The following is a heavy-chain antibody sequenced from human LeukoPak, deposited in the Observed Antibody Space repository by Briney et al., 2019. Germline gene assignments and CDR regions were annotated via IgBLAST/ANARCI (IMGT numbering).Heavy chain of an antibody. CDR1: GGSISSGGYY. CDR2: NYYSGST. V-gene: IGHV4-31*03. CDR3: ARGQWGNYYYTDV. D-gene: IGHD3-16*01. J-gene: IGHJ6*03. Sequence: SQTLSLTCTVSGGSISSGGYYWSWIRQHPGKGLEWIGSNYYSGSTYHTPTLRSRVTISVDTSKNQFSLKLSSVTAADTAVYYCARGQWGNYYYTDVWGKGTTVTVSS.